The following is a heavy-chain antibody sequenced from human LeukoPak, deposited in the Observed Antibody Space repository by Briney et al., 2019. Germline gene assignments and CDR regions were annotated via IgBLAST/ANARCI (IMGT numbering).Heavy chain of an antibody. V-gene: IGHV4-34*01. J-gene: IGHJ4*02. CDR3: AATSGEWDY. CDR1: GGSVSGYY. D-gene: IGHD7-27*01. CDR2: INHSGST. Sequence: PSETLSLTCAVYGGSVSGYYWSWIRQPPGKGLEWIGEINHSGSTNYNPSLKSRVTISVDTSKNQFSLKLSSVTAADTAVYYCAATSGEWDYWGQGTLVTVSS.